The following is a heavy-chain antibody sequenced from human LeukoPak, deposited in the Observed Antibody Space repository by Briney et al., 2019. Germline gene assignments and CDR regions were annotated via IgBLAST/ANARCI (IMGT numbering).Heavy chain of an antibody. V-gene: IGHV3-20*01. CDR1: GFTFDDYG. Sequence: PGGSLRLSCAASGFTFDDYGMSWVRQAPGKGLEWVSGINWNGGSTGYADSVKGRFTISRDNAKNSLYLQMSSLRAEDTALYHCARADSYYYGSGGFDPWGQGTLVTVSS. J-gene: IGHJ5*02. CDR3: ARADSYYYGSGGFDP. CDR2: INWNGGST. D-gene: IGHD3-10*01.